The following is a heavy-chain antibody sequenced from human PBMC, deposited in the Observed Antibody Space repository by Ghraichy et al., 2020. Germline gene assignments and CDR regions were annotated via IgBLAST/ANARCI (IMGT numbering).Heavy chain of an antibody. Sequence: GESLNISCAASGFSFNTFSMNWVCQSPVKGLEWVSYISGSGSAIYYADSVKGRFTISRDNANNSLFLQMNSLRDEDTAVYYCARSFGTIGTGGWFDPWGQGTRVTVSS. CDR1: GFSFNTFS. J-gene: IGHJ5*02. D-gene: IGHD1-1*01. CDR2: ISGSGSAI. V-gene: IGHV3-48*02. CDR3: ARSFGTIGTGGWFDP.